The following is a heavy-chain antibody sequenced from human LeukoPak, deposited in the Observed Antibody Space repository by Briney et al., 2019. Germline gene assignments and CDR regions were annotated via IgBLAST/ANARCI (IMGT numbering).Heavy chain of an antibody. J-gene: IGHJ6*02. CDR1: GFTFSTYG. Sequence: GGSLRLSCASSGFTFSTYGMHWVRQAPGRGLEWVAVIWNDGSIKYYGDSVKGRFTISRDNSKNTLYLQMNSVRAEDTAVYYCARDPYDFWSGYYGGHYYYYGMDVWGQGTTVTVSS. CDR3: ARDPYDFWSGYYGGHYYYYGMDV. V-gene: IGHV3-33*01. CDR2: IWNDGSIK. D-gene: IGHD3-3*01.